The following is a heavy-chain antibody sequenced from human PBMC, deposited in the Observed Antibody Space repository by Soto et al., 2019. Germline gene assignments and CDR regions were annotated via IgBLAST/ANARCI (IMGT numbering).Heavy chain of an antibody. V-gene: IGHV1-3*01. J-gene: IGHJ4*02. CDR1: GYTFTSYA. CDR2: INAGNGNT. CDR3: ARDLWELPYYFDY. D-gene: IGHD1-26*01. Sequence: ASVKVSCKASGYTFTSYAMHWVRQAPGQRLEWMGWINAGNGNTKYSQKFQGRVTITRDTSASTAYMGLSSLRSEDTAVYYCARDLWELPYYFDYWGQGTLVTVSS.